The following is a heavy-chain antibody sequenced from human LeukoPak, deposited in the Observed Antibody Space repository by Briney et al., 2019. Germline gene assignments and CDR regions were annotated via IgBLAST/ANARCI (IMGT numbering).Heavy chain of an antibody. CDR3: ARRSGFSPNWFDP. D-gene: IGHD3-3*01. V-gene: IGHV4-30-4*01. CDR2: IYHTGST. CDR1: GGSISSGDYY. J-gene: IGHJ5*02. Sequence: SQTLSLTCTVSGGSISSGDYYWTWIRQPPGKGLEWIGYIYHTGSTNYNPSLKSRVIISLDTSKNQFSLKLTSVTAADTAVYYCARRSGFSPNWFDPWGQGTLVTVSS.